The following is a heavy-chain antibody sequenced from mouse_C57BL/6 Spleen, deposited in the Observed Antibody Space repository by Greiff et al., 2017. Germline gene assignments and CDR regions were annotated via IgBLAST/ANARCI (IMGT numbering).Heavy chain of an antibody. J-gene: IGHJ1*03. V-gene: IGHV2-9-1*01. CDR1: GFSLTSYA. Sequence: VHLVESGPGLVAPSQCLSITCTVSGFSLTSYAISWVRQPPGTGLEWLGVIWTGGGTKYNSALKSRLSISTDNPKSQVFLKMHSLQTDDTARYYWARNSNYGSRDWYFDVGGTGTTVTVSS. CDR2: IWTGGGT. CDR3: ARNSNYGSRDWYFDV. D-gene: IGHD1-1*01.